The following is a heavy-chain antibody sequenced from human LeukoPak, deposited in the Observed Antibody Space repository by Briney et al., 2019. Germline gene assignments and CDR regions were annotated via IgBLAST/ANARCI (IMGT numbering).Heavy chain of an antibody. CDR2: ISAYNGNT. CDR3: ARAPRGATSVFDY. V-gene: IGHV1-18*04. Sequence: GASVKVSCKASGYTFTGYYMHWVRQAPGQGLEWMGWISAYNGNTNYAQELQGRVTMTTDTSTSTAYMELRSLRSDDTAVYYCARAPRGATSVFDYWGQGTLVTVSS. J-gene: IGHJ4*02. D-gene: IGHD1-26*01. CDR1: GYTFTGYY.